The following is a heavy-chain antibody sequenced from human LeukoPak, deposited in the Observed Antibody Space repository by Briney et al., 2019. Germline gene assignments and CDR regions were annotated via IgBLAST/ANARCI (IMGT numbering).Heavy chain of an antibody. CDR2: IKSDGSGT. Sequence: GGSLRLSCAASGFTFSSYWMHWVRQAPGKGLVWVSRIKSDGSGTSYADSVKGRFTISRDNAKNTLYLQMNSLRAEDTAVYYCARGSDSSGWYSSFDYWGQGTLVTVS. CDR1: GFTFSSYW. J-gene: IGHJ4*02. V-gene: IGHV3-74*01. CDR3: ARGSDSSGWYSSFDY. D-gene: IGHD6-19*01.